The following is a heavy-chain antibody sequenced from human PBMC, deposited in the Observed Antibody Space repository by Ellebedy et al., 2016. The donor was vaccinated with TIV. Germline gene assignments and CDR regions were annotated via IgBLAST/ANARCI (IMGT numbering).Heavy chain of an antibody. J-gene: IGHJ5*02. CDR3: VKPRGIGWYNWFDP. D-gene: IGHD6-19*01. CDR2: ISVNGGST. CDR1: GFNFTGYA. V-gene: IGHV3-64D*06. Sequence: PGGSLRLSCSASGFNFTGYAMHWARQAPGKGLEYVSGISVNGGSTYYGDSVKDRFTISRDNSKSTLYLQMSSLRREDTAVYYCVKPRGIGWYNWFDPWGQGTLVTVSS.